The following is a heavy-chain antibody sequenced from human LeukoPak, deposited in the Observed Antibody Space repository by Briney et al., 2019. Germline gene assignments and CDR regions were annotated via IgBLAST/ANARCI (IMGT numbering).Heavy chain of an antibody. CDR3: ARAGILNCGGDCFFDY. D-gene: IGHD2-21*02. Sequence: GGSLRLSCAASGFTFSSYSMNWVRQTPGKGLEWVSSISSSSNYIYYADSVKGRFTISRDNAKNSVSLQMNSLRAEDSAVYYCARAGILNCGGDCFFDYWGQGTLVTVSS. CDR1: GFTFSSYS. CDR2: ISSSSNYI. V-gene: IGHV3-21*01. J-gene: IGHJ4*02.